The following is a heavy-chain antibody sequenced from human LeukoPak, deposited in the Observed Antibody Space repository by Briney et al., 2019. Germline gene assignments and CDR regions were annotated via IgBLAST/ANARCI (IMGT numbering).Heavy chain of an antibody. CDR3: AREWNNAFDF. J-gene: IGHJ3*01. D-gene: IGHD1-1*01. CDR1: GDSVSRNNIA. Sequence: SQTLSLTCAISGDSVSRNNIAWNWIRQSPSRGLEWLGRTYYSSKWYNDYAVSVKSRITIYPDTSKNQFSLLLNSVTPEDTAVFYCAREWNNAFDFWGQGTMVTVSS. V-gene: IGHV6-1*01. CDR2: TYYSSKWYN.